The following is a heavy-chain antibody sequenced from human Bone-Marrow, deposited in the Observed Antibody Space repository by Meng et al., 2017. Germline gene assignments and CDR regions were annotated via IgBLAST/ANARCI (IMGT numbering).Heavy chain of an antibody. V-gene: IGHV3-21*01. CDR2: ISSISSYI. D-gene: IGHD3-22*01. CDR1: GFTFSSYS. Sequence: GESPKIPCAAPGFTFSSYSMNWVRQAPGKGPGWVSSISSISSYIYYADSVKGRFTISRDNAKNSLYLQMNSLRAEDTAVYYCARDCYYYDSSGYCYWGQGTLVTVSS. J-gene: IGHJ4*02. CDR3: ARDCYYYDSSGYCY.